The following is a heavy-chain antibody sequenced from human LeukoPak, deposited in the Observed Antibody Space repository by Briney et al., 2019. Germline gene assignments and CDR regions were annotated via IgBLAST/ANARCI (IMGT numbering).Heavy chain of an antibody. J-gene: IGHJ4*02. V-gene: IGHV3-30*18. CDR3: AKGWDTKSTSRSPFDY. CDR2: ISYDGSNK. Sequence: GGSLRLSCAASGFTFSTYGMHWVRQAPGKGLEWVAVISYDGSNKYDADSVKGRFTISRDNSKNTLSLQMNSLRSEDTAVYYCAKGWDTKSTSRSPFDYWGQGTLVTVSS. D-gene: IGHD1-26*01. CDR1: GFTFSTYG.